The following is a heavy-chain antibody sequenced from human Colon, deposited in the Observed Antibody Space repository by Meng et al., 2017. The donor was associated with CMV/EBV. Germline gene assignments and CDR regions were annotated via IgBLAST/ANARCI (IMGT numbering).Heavy chain of an antibody. CDR1: GFTVSSNY. D-gene: IGHD2-21*01. J-gene: IGHJ5*02. CDR3: AKGGAVLILNWLDP. V-gene: IGHV3-23*01. Sequence: GGSLRLSCAASGFTVSSNYMSWVRQAPGKGLEWVSAISGSGASTNYADSVKGRFTISRDNSKNTLYLQMNSLRAEDTAVYYCAKGGAVLILNWLDPWGQGTLVTSPQ. CDR2: ISGSGAST.